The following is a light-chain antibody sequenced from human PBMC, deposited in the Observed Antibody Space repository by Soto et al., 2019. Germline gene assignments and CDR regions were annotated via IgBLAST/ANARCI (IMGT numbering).Light chain of an antibody. CDR2: KAS. CDR3: QHYNSYTWT. Sequence: DIQITQSPSILSASVGDRVTITCRASQSIGSWVAWYPQKPGRAPNLLIHKASHLESGVPSLFSGSGAGTDCTRTISSLQPGDFATDYCQHYNSYTWTFGQGTKVDIK. J-gene: IGKJ1*01. CDR1: QSIGSW. V-gene: IGKV1-5*03.